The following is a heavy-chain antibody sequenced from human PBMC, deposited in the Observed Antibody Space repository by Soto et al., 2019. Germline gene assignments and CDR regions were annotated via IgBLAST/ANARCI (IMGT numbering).Heavy chain of an antibody. J-gene: IGHJ5*02. D-gene: IGHD3-22*01. CDR1: GGTFSSYA. Sequence: SVKVSCKTSGGTFSSYAISWVRQAPGQGLEWMGGIIPIFGTANYAQKFQGRVTITADESTTTAYMELSSLRSEDTAVYYCARPTRFYYDSSGQSAWFDPWGQGTLVTVSS. CDR2: IIPIFGTA. CDR3: ARPTRFYYDSSGQSAWFDP. V-gene: IGHV1-69*13.